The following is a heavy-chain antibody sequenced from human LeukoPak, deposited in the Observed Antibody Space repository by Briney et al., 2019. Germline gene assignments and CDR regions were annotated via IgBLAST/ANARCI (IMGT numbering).Heavy chain of an antibody. D-gene: IGHD6-19*01. Sequence: GGSLRHSCAASGFTFSSYAMSWVRQAPGKGLEWVSAISGSGGSTYYADSVKGRLTISRDNAMNSLYLQMNSLRAEDTAVYYCARELIAVAGIGYWGQGTLVTVSS. J-gene: IGHJ4*02. V-gene: IGHV3-23*01. CDR2: ISGSGGST. CDR1: GFTFSSYA. CDR3: ARELIAVAGIGY.